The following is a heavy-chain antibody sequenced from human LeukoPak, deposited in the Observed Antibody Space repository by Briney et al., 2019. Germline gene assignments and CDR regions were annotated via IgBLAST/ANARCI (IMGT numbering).Heavy chain of an antibody. J-gene: IGHJ4*02. CDR1: GFTFSDYY. V-gene: IGHV3-11*04. CDR2: ISSSGSTI. CDR3: ARDLPGTAMVDVDY. D-gene: IGHD5-18*01. Sequence: GGSLRLSCAASGFTFSDYYMSWIRQAPGKGLEWVSYISSSGSTIYYADSVKGRFTIPRDNAENSLYLQMNSLRAEDTAVYYCARDLPGTAMVDVDYWGQGTLVTVSS.